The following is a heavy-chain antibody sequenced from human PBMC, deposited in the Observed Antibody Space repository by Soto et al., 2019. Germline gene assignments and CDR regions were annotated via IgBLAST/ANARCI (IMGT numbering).Heavy chain of an antibody. J-gene: IGHJ4*02. V-gene: IGHV5-51*01. CDR3: ARSPRSSPYFDY. CDR2: IYPGDHET. D-gene: IGHD6-13*01. Sequence: GESLKISCEGVGYSFSNHWIAWVRQMPEKGLEWMGIIYPGDHETRYSPSFHGKVTISADRSINTAYLQWNSLEASDTAFYFCARSPRSSPYFDYWGQGALVTVSS. CDR1: GYSFSNHW.